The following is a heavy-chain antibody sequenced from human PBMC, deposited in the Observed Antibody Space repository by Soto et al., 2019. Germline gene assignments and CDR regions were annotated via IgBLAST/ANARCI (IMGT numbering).Heavy chain of an antibody. J-gene: IGHJ6*02. Sequence: QVQLVQSGAEVKKPGSSVKVSCKASGGTFSSYAISWVRQAPGQGLEWMGGIIPIFGTANYAQKFQGRVTITADESTRTAYMELSSLRSEDTAVYYCASYYYDSSGYYYRHYYYYGMDVWGQGTTVTVSS. CDR3: ASYYYDSSGYYYRHYYYYGMDV. V-gene: IGHV1-69*01. CDR2: IIPIFGTA. D-gene: IGHD3-22*01. CDR1: GGTFSSYA.